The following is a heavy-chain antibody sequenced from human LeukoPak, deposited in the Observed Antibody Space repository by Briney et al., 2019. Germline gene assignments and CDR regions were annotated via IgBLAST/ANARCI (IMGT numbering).Heavy chain of an antibody. CDR2: INTNTGNP. V-gene: IGHV7-4-1*02. J-gene: IGHJ6*03. CDR3: ARRGGDYYYYYMDV. Sequence: ASVKVSCKASGYTFTSYAMNWVRQAPGQGLEWMGWINTNTGNPTYAQGFTGRFVFSLDASVSTAYLQISSLKAEDTAVYYCARRGGDYYYYYMDVWGKGTTVTVSS. D-gene: IGHD3-16*01. CDR1: GYTFTSYA.